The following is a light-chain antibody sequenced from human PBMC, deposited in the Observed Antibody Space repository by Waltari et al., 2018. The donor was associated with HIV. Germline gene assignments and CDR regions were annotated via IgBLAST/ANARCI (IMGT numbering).Light chain of an antibody. Sequence: QSVLTQPPSVSGAPGQNVTVSCTGSSSNIGTNYDVHWYQLLPGEVPKLLIYSNTIRPAGVPGRFSGSSSGTSASLAITGLQPADEADYYCQSYDNTVNGWVFGGGTRVTV. CDR2: SNT. J-gene: IGLJ3*02. CDR1: SSNIGTNYD. V-gene: IGLV1-40*01. CDR3: QSYDNTVNGWV.